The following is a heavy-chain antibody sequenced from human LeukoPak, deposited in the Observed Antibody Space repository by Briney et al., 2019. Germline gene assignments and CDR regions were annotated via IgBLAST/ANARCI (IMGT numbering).Heavy chain of an antibody. Sequence: GASVKVSCKASGYTFTSYAMNWVRQAPGQGLEWMGWINTNTGNPTYAQGFTGRFVFSLDTSVSTAYLQISSLKAEDTAVYYCAREGALVRGVIRSRFDPWGQGTLVTVSS. J-gene: IGHJ5*02. D-gene: IGHD3-10*01. CDR2: INTNTGNP. CDR3: AREGALVRGVIRSRFDP. CDR1: GYTFTSYA. V-gene: IGHV7-4-1*02.